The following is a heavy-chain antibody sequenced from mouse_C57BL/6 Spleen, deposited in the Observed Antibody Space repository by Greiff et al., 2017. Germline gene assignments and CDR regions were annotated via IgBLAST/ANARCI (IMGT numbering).Heavy chain of an antibody. CDR2: IHPNSGST. Sequence: QVQLQQPGAELVKPGASVKLSCKASGYTFTSYWMHWVKQRPGQGLEWIGMIHPNSGSTNYNEKFKSKATLTVDKSSSTAYMQLSSLTSEDSAVYYCAREGAYCAMDYWGQGTSVTVSS. J-gene: IGHJ4*01. V-gene: IGHV1-64*01. CDR1: GYTFTSYW. CDR3: AREGAYCAMDY.